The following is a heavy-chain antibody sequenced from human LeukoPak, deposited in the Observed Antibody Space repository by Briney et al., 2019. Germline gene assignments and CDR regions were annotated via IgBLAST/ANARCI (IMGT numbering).Heavy chain of an antibody. CDR3: ASGIAVANY. Sequence: SETLSLTCTVSGASVTSAYWSWIRQPPGKGLEWIGEINHSGSTNYNPSLKSRVTISVDTSKNQFSLKLSSVTAADTAVYYCASGIAVANYWGQGTLVTVSS. V-gene: IGHV4-34*01. CDR2: INHSGST. J-gene: IGHJ4*02. D-gene: IGHD6-19*01. CDR1: GASVTSAY.